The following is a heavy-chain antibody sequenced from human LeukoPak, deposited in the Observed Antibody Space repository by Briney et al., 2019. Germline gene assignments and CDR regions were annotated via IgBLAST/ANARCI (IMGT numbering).Heavy chain of an antibody. J-gene: IGHJ4*02. CDR3: ARAGGRASGSSY. V-gene: IGHV3-7*01. D-gene: IGHD1-26*01. CDR1: GFTFSNYW. Sequence: PGGSLRLSCAAPGFTFSNYWMTWVRQAPGKGLEWVANIKQDGSETYYVDSVKGRFTISRDNSNNSLYLQMSSLRAEDTAVYYCARAGGRASGSSYWGQGTLVTVSS. CDR2: IKQDGSET.